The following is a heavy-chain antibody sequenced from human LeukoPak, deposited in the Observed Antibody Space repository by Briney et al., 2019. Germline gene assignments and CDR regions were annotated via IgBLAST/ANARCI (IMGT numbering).Heavy chain of an antibody. J-gene: IGHJ6*03. CDR2: IYYSGSI. D-gene: IGHD2-2*01. V-gene: IGHV4-59*08. CDR3: ARGPPVVPAARAYYYYYMDV. Sequence: SQTLSLTCTVSGGSISTYYWSWIRQPPGKGLEWIGYIYYSGSINYNPSLKSRVTISVDTSKNQFSLKLSSVTAADTAVYYCARGPPVVPAARAYYYYYMDVRGKGTTVTVSS. CDR1: GGSISTYY.